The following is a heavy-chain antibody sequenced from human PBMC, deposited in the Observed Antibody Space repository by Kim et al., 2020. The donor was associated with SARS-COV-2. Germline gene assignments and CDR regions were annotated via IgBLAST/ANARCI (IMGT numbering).Heavy chain of an antibody. Sequence: SVKGRFTISRDDSKSIAYLQMNSLKTEDTAVYYCTREMRGYGDYPGGFDIWGQGTMVTVSS. J-gene: IGHJ3*02. V-gene: IGHV3-49*02. CDR3: TREMRGYGDYPGGFDI. D-gene: IGHD4-17*01.